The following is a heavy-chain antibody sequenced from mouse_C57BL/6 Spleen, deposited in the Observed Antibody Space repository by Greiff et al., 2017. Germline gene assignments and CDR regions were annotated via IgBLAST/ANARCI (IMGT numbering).Heavy chain of an antibody. Sequence: EVQGVESGGGLVQPKGSLKLSCAASGFSFNTYAMNWVRQAPGKGLEWVARIRSKSNNYATYYADSVKDRFTISRADSESMLYLQMNNLKTEDTAMYYCVRHNYSNYSAMDYWGQGTSVTVSS. J-gene: IGHJ4*01. CDR2: IRSKSNNYAT. D-gene: IGHD2-5*01. CDR1: GFSFNTYA. CDR3: VRHNYSNYSAMDY. V-gene: IGHV10-1*01.